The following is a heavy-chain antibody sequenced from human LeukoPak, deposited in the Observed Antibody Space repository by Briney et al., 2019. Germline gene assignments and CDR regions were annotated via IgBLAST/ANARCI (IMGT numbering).Heavy chain of an antibody. CDR3: ARDRSPGITMVRGVIKTTGLGY. CDR2: ISSSSSYI. V-gene: IGHV3-21*01. CDR1: GFTFSSYS. Sequence: GGSLRPSCAPSGFTFSSYSMNWVRQAPGKGLEWVSSISSSSSYIYYADSVKGRFTISRDNAKNSLYLQMNSLRAEDTAVYYCARDRSPGITMVRGVIKTTGLGYWGQGTLVTVSS. D-gene: IGHD3-10*01. J-gene: IGHJ4*02.